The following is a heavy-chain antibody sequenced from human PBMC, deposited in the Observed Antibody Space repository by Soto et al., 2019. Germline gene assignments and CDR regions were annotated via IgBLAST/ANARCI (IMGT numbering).Heavy chain of an antibody. CDR3: VRQYYDFWTDYPDFDY. CDR2: ISPNSGRP. CDR1: GYTFNKYD. V-gene: IGHV1-18*04. Sequence: ASVKVSCKASGYTFNKYDITWVRQAPGKGLEWLGLISPNSGRPSYAQKFEGRVTMTTDTSTTTAYLELRSLRSDDTAVYYCVRQYYDFWTDYPDFDYWGQGTLVTVSS. J-gene: IGHJ4*02. D-gene: IGHD3-3*01.